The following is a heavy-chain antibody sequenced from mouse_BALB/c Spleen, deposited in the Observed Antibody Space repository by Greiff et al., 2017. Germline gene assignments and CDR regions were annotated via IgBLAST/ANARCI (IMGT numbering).Heavy chain of an antibody. V-gene: IGHV5-9-4*01. D-gene: IGHD1-1*01. CDR3: ARDHYGSSGFAY. CDR1: GFTFSSYA. Sequence: EVKVVESGGGLVKPGGSLKLSCAASGFTFSSYAMSWVRQSPEKRLEWVAEISSGGSYTYYPDTVTGRFTISRDNAKNTLYLEMRSLRSEDTAMYYCARDHYGSSGFAYWGQGTLVTVSA. J-gene: IGHJ3*01. CDR2: ISSGGSYT.